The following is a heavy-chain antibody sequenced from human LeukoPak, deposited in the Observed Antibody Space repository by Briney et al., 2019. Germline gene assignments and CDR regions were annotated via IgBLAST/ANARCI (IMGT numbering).Heavy chain of an antibody. D-gene: IGHD1-26*01. V-gene: IGHV3-23*01. CDR1: GFTFSSYA. CDR3: VKASQVGATPRYYYYGMDV. J-gene: IGHJ6*02. Sequence: GGSLRLSCAASGFTFSSYAMSWVRQAPGKGLEWVSAISGSGGSTYYADSVKGRFTISRDNSKNTLYLQMNSLRAEDTAVYYCVKASQVGATPRYYYYGMDVWGQGTTVTVSS. CDR2: ISGSGGST.